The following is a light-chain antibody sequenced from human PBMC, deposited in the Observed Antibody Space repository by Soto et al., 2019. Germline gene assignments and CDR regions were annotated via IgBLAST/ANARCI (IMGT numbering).Light chain of an antibody. CDR3: CSYRSSSLYV. V-gene: IGLV2-14*01. CDR2: EVS. Sequence: QSALTQPASVSGSAGRSITISCSGTMRDVGAYNLVSWYQQHPGTAPKLIIYEVSHRPSGVSNRFSGSKSGNTASLTISGLQAEDEADYYCCSYRSSSLYVFGTGTQLTVL. J-gene: IGLJ1*01. CDR1: MRDVGAYNL.